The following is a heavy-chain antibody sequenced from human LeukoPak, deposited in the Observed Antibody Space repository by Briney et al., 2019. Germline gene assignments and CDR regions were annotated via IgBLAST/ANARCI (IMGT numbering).Heavy chain of an antibody. CDR1: GFTFSSDA. V-gene: IGHV3-23*01. D-gene: IGHD3-10*02. J-gene: IGHJ6*04. Sequence: GGSLRLSCAASGFTFSSDAMSWVRQAPGKGLEWGSAISGSGGRTYYAASVTGRFTISRDNSKNSLYLQMNSLRAEDTAVYYCAELGITMIGGVWGKGTTVTISS. CDR2: ISGSGGRT. CDR3: AELGITMIGGV.